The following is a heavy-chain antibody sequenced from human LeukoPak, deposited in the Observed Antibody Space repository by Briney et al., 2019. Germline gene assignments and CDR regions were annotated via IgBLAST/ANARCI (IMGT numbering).Heavy chain of an antibody. D-gene: IGHD4-11*01. CDR1: GFIVSNTY. Sequence: GGSLRLSCAASGFIVSNTYMTWVRQAPGKGLEWVSSISSSSSYIYYADSVKGRFTISRDNAKNSLYLQMNSLRAEDTAVYYCARVIYSNYVGYFDYWGQGTLVTVSS. CDR3: ARVIYSNYVGYFDY. V-gene: IGHV3-21*01. CDR2: ISSSSSYI. J-gene: IGHJ4*02.